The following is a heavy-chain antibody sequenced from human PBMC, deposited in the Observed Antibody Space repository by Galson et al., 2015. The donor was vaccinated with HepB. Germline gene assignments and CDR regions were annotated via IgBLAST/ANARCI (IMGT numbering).Heavy chain of an antibody. CDR3: AVTYCSSTSCSPIYGMDV. CDR2: ISAYNGNT. D-gene: IGHD2-2*01. Sequence: SVKVSCKASGYTFTSYGISWVRQAPGQGLEWMGWISAYNGNTNYAQKLQGRVTMTTDTSTSTAYMELRSLRSDDTAVYYCAVTYCSSTSCSPIYGMDVWGQGTTVTVSS. V-gene: IGHV1-18*04. CDR1: GYTFTSYG. J-gene: IGHJ6*02.